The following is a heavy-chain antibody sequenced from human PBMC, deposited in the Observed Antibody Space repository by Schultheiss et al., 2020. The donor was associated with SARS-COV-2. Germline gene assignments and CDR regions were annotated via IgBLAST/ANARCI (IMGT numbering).Heavy chain of an antibody. J-gene: IGHJ6*03. Sequence: SETLSLTCAVYGGSFSGYYWSWIRQPPGKGLEWIGEINHSGSTNYNPSLKSRVTISVDTSKNQFSLKLSSVTAADTAVYYCARGPAFWSGYPGRGYYYYYMDVWGKGTTVTVSS. CDR1: GGSFSGYY. CDR2: INHSGST. V-gene: IGHV4-34*01. CDR3: ARGPAFWSGYPGRGYYYYYMDV. D-gene: IGHD3-3*01.